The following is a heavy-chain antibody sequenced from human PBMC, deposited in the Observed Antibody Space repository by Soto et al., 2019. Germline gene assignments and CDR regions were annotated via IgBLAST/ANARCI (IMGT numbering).Heavy chain of an antibody. CDR3: ARDPAAMIAAGMGATWFDP. Sequence: QVHLVESGGGVVQPGRSLRLSCAASGFTFSTYGMHWVRQAPGKGLEWVAVIWYDGSSKYYRDSVKGRFTISRDNAKNTLYLQMNSLRAEDTAVYYCARDPAAMIAAGMGATWFDPWGQGTRVTVSS. V-gene: IGHV3-33*01. D-gene: IGHD6-13*01. J-gene: IGHJ5*02. CDR1: GFTFSTYG. CDR2: IWYDGSSK.